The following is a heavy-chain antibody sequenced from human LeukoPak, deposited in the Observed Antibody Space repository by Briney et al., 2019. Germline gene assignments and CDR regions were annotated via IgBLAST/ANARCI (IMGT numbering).Heavy chain of an antibody. CDR2: VNRDGSET. J-gene: IGHJ6*02. Sequence: GGSLRLSCAASGFALSSHWMTWVRQVPGRGPEWVANVNRDGSETYYLDSVKGRFTISKDNAKNTLYLQMNSLRAEDTAVYYCAKTGITIFGVVIIPVPYYYYGMDVWGQGTTVTVSS. V-gene: IGHV3-7*03. D-gene: IGHD3-3*01. CDR3: AKTGITIFGVVIIPVPYYYYGMDV. CDR1: GFALSSHW.